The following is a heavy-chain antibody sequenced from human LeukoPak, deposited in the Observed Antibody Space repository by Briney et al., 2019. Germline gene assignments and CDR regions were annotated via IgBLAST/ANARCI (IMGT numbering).Heavy chain of an antibody. J-gene: IGHJ4*02. Sequence: SETLSLTCTVSGGSIRSYYWSWIRQPPGKGLEWIGYIYYSGSTNYNPSLQSRVTISVDTSKNQFSLKLTSVTAADTAVYYCARGLVDTAMVTYFDYWGQGTLVTVSS. CDR3: ARGLVDTAMVTYFDY. V-gene: IGHV4-59*01. CDR1: GGSIRSYY. CDR2: IYYSGST. D-gene: IGHD5-18*01.